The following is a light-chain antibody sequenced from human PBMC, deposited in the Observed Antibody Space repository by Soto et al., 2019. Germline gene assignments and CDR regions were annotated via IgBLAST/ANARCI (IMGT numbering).Light chain of an antibody. CDR2: DDD. CDR3: GSWDRTLRAYV. V-gene: IGLV1-51*01. J-gene: IGLJ1*01. CDR1: SSNIGGNS. Sequence: QSVLTQPPSVSAASGQRVTISCSGSSSNIGGNSVSWYQQLPGTAPKLLIYDDDKRPSGIPDRFSGSKSGTSATLGITGFQTGDESYYYCGSWDRTLRAYVFGTVTKVTV.